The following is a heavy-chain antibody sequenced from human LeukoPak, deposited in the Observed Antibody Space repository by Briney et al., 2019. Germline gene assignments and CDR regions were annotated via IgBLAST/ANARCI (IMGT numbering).Heavy chain of an antibody. CDR3: ARDTSVAATPLDY. CDR1: GYTFTTYG. J-gene: IGHJ4*02. CDR2: ISGYNGNT. V-gene: IGHV1-18*01. D-gene: IGHD2-15*01. Sequence: ASVKVSCKASGYTFTTYGIGRVRQAPGQGLEWMGWISGYNGNTNYAQRFQGGVTMTTNTSTSTAYMELRSLGSDDTAVYYCARDTSVAATPLDYWGQGALVTVSS.